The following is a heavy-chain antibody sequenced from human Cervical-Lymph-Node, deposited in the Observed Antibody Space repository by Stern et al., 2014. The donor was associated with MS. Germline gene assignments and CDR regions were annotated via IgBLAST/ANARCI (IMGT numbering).Heavy chain of an antibody. J-gene: IGHJ6*02. CDR3: AKDIQAFRRGYYPRWYSDGLDV. CDR2: ISHDERIW. CDR1: GFTFSSHG. Sequence: VQLVESGGAVVQPGRSLRLACVASGFTFSSHGMHWVRQTPGKGLECVAFISHDERIWHSADSVKGRFTISRDNSKNMLFVQMNSLRPEDTAVYHCAKDIQAFRRGYYPRWYSDGLDVWGQGTTVTVSS. V-gene: IGHV3-30*18. D-gene: IGHD3-3*01.